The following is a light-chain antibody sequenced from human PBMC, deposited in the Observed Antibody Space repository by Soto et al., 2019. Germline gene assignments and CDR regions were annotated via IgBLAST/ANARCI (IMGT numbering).Light chain of an antibody. Sequence: QSVLTQPASVSGSPGQWITISCTGTSSDVGGYNYVSWYQQHPGKAPKLMIYEVSNRPSGVSNRFSGSKSGNTASLTSSGLQAEDEADYYCSSYTSSSLWVFGGGTKLTVL. CDR1: SSDVGGYNY. CDR2: EVS. CDR3: SSYTSSSLWV. V-gene: IGLV2-14*01. J-gene: IGLJ3*02.